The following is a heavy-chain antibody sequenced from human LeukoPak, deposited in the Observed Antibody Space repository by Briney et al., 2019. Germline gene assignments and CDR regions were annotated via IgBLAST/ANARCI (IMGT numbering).Heavy chain of an antibody. Sequence: PSQTLSLTCTVSGGSISSGSYYWSWIRQPAGKGLEWLGRIYTSGSTNYNPSLKSRVTISVDTSKNQFSLKLSSVTAADTAVYYCAREGYGDYSDAFDIWGQGTMVTVSS. CDR2: IYTSGST. CDR3: AREGYGDYSDAFDI. J-gene: IGHJ3*02. V-gene: IGHV4-61*02. CDR1: GGSISSGSYY. D-gene: IGHD4-17*01.